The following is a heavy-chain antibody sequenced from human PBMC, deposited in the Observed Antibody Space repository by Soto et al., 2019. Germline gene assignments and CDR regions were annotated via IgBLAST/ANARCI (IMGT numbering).Heavy chain of an antibody. CDR1: QFPFNIYA. CDR2: ISGSGDTT. CDR3: ANLPRTRIDY. V-gene: IGHV3-23*01. J-gene: IGHJ4*02. D-gene: IGHD1-1*01. Sequence: EVQLLESGGGLVQPGGSLRLSCATSQFPFNIYAMSWVRQAPGKGLEWVSTISGSGDTTYYADSVQGRFIISRDNSKNTLYLQMNMLRAEDTAISYCANLPRTRIDYWGQGTLVTVSS.